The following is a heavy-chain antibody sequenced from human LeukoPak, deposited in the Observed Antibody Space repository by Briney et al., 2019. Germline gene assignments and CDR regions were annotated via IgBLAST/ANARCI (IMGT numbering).Heavy chain of an antibody. CDR3: AKDSQGIWFDP. J-gene: IGHJ5*02. CDR1: GFTFSSYG. D-gene: IGHD3-10*01. V-gene: IGHV3-33*06. Sequence: PGRSLRLSCAASGFTFSSYGMHWVRQAPGKGLEWVAVIWYDGSNKYYADSVKGRFTISRDNSKNTLYLQMNSLRAEDTAVYYCAKDSQGIWFDPWGQGTLVTDSS. CDR2: IWYDGSNK.